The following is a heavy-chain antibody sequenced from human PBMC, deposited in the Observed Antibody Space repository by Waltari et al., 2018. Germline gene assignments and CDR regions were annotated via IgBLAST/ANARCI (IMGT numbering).Heavy chain of an antibody. CDR1: GFTFDDYA. D-gene: IGHD6-13*01. Sequence: EVQLVESGGVVVQPGGFLRLSCAASGFTFDDYAMHWVRQAPGKGLEWVSLISWDGGSTYYADSVKGRFTISRDNSKNSLYLQMNSLRAEDTALYYCAKAPAPSSSWLGDAFDIWGQGTMVTVSS. J-gene: IGHJ3*02. V-gene: IGHV3-43D*03. CDR3: AKAPAPSSSWLGDAFDI. CDR2: ISWDGGST.